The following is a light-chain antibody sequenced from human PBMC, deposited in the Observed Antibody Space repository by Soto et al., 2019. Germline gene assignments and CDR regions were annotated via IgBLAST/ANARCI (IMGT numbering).Light chain of an antibody. CDR1: QDISNY. V-gene: IGKV1-27*01. CDR2: AAS. CDR3: QKYNGAPLT. J-gene: IGKJ3*01. Sequence: DIQMTQSPSSLSASVGDRVTITCRASQDISNYLAWYQQTPGKVPRLLILAASTLQSGVPSRFSGSGSETVFTLTISSLHPEDVATYYCQKYNGAPLTFGPGTKVHLK.